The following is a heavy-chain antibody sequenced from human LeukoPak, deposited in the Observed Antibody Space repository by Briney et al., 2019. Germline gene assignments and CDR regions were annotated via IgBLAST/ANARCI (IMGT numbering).Heavy chain of an antibody. Sequence: GGSLRLSCAASGFTFSSYGMHWVRQAPGKGLEWVAVIGYDGSNKYYADSVKGRFTISRDNSKNTLYLQMNSLRAEDTAVYYCARDLDDSSGYPIWGQGILVTVSS. V-gene: IGHV3-33*01. CDR2: IGYDGSNK. D-gene: IGHD3-22*01. CDR1: GFTFSSYG. CDR3: ARDLDDSSGYPI. J-gene: IGHJ4*02.